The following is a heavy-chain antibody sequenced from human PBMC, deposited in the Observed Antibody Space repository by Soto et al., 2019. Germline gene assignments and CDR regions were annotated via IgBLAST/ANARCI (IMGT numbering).Heavy chain of an antibody. Sequence: EVQLLESGGGLVQPGGSLRLSCAASGFTFSSYAMSWVRQAPGKGLEWVSAISGSGGSTYYADSVKGRFIISRDNSKNTLYLQMNSLRAEDTAVYYCAKDRIGVRGYSYGNFDYWGQGTLDTVSS. CDR3: AKDRIGVRGYSYGNFDY. J-gene: IGHJ4*02. CDR1: GFTFSSYA. V-gene: IGHV3-23*01. D-gene: IGHD5-18*01. CDR2: ISGSGGST.